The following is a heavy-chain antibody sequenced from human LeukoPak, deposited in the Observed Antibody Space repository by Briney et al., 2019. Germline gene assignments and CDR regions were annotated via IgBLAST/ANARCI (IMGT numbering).Heavy chain of an antibody. CDR1: GFTFSRNW. CDR3: ARERYGRDAFDI. Sequence: GGSLRLSCAASGFTFSRNWMSWVRQAPGKGLEWVANIKQAGSEKYYVDSVKGRFTISRDNAKNSLYLQMNSLRAEDTAVYYCARERYGRDAFDIWGQGTMVTVSS. D-gene: IGHD4-17*01. V-gene: IGHV3-7*03. CDR2: IKQAGSEK. J-gene: IGHJ3*02.